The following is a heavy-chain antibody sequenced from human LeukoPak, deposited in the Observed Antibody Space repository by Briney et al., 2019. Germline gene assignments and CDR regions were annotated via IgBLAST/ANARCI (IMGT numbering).Heavy chain of an antibody. D-gene: IGHD3-3*01. Sequence: ASVKVSCKAPANTFTGYYMHWVRQAPGQGLEWMGIINPSGGSTSYAQKFQGRVTMTRDTSTSTVYMELSSLRSEDTAVYYCARDTILRFLEWLPPRPYYYMDVWGKGTTVTVSS. V-gene: IGHV1-46*01. J-gene: IGHJ6*03. CDR3: ARDTILRFLEWLPPRPYYYMDV. CDR2: INPSGGST. CDR1: ANTFTGYY.